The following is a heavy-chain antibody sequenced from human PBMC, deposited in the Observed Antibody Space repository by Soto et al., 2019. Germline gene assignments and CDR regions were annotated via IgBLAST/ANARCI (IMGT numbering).Heavy chain of an antibody. CDR3: ARRGYYDSSGSYPTYYYGMDV. D-gene: IGHD3-22*01. J-gene: IGHJ6*02. CDR1: GYTFTSYA. V-gene: IGHV1-3*01. CDR2: INAGNGNT. Sequence: ASVKVSCKASGYTFTSYAMHWVRQAPGQRLEWMGWINAGNGNTKYSQKFQGRVTITRDTSASTAYMELSSLRSEDTAVYYCARRGYYDSSGSYPTYYYGMDVWGQGTTVTVSS.